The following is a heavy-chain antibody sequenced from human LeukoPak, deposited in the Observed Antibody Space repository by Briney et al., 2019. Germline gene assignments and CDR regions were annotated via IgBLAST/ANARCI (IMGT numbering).Heavy chain of an antibody. D-gene: IGHD2-21*02. J-gene: IGHJ4*02. CDR3: ARGGDPDY. V-gene: IGHV3-48*04. CDR2: ISSSSGTI. Sequence: PGGSLRLSCAASGFTFSSYNLNWVRQAPGKGLEWVSYISSSSGTIYYADSVKGRFTISRDNAKNSLYLQMNGLRAEDTAVYYCARGGDPDYWGQGTLVTVSS. CDR1: GFTFSSYN.